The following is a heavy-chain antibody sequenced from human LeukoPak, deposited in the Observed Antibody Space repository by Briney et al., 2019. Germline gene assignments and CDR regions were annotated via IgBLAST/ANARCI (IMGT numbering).Heavy chain of an antibody. J-gene: IGHJ4*02. CDR2: IYKDGTT. Sequence: PGGSLRLSCAASGFTVITSYMSWVRQASGKGLEWVSVIYKDGTTYYADSVKGRFTISRDNPKNTLYLQMNTLRAEDTAVYYCTKTGGPWDWGQGTLVTVSS. D-gene: IGHD7-27*01. CDR3: TKTGGPWD. CDR1: GFTVITSY. V-gene: IGHV3-53*01.